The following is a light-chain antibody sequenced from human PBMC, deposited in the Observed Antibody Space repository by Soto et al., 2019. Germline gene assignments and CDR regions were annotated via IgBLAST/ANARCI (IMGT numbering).Light chain of an antibody. Sequence: QSALTQPPSASGSPGQSVTISCTGTSSDVGGYNYVSWYQQHPGKTPKLMIYEVTKRPSGVPDRFSGSKSGDTASLTVSGLQAEAEADYYCSSYAGSNNYVFGTGPKVTVL. CDR3: SSYAGSNNYV. CDR1: SSDVGGYNY. V-gene: IGLV2-8*01. CDR2: EVT. J-gene: IGLJ1*01.